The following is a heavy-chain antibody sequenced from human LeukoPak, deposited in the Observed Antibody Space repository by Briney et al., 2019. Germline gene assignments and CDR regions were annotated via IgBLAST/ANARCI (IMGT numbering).Heavy chain of an antibody. CDR2: ISSSSSYI. J-gene: IGHJ4*02. V-gene: IGHV3-11*06. Sequence: PGGSLRLSCAASGFHFRDYYMTWIRRAPGKGLEWVSSISSSSSYIYYADSVKGRFTISRDNAKNSLYLQVNSLRAEDTAVYYCARDSPNEAGDLDYWGQGTLVTVSS. CDR1: GFHFRDYY. D-gene: IGHD7-27*01. CDR3: ARDSPNEAGDLDY.